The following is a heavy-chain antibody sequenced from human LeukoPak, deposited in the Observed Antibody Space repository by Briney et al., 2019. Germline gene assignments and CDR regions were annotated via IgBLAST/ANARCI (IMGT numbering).Heavy chain of an antibody. V-gene: IGHV4-4*07. CDR1: GGSISSYY. D-gene: IGHD5-12*01. CDR3: ARELRDDEGYYFDY. J-gene: IGHJ4*02. Sequence: SETLSLTCTVSGGSISSYYWSWIRQPAGKGLEWIGRIYTSGSTNYNPSLKSRVTMSVDTPKNQFSLKLSSVTAADTAVYYCARELRDDEGYYFDYWGQGTLVTVSS. CDR2: IYTSGST.